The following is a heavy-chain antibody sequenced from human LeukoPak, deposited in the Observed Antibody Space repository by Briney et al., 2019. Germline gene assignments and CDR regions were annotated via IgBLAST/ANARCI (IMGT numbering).Heavy chain of an antibody. CDR2: ISSSGSTI. J-gene: IGHJ4*02. V-gene: IGHV3-48*04. D-gene: IGHD3-22*01. CDR3: ARDSDYYDSSGYHFDY. Sequence: GGSLRLSCAASGFTFSSYWMSWVRQAPGKGLEWVSYISSSGSTIYYADSVKGRFTISRDNAKNSLYLQMNSLRAEDTAVYYCARDSDYYDSSGYHFDYWGQGTLVTVSS. CDR1: GFTFSSYW.